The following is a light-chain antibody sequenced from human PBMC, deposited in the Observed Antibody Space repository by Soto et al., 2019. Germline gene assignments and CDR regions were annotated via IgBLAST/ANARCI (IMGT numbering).Light chain of an antibody. CDR1: SSDVGGYNY. V-gene: IGLV2-8*01. J-gene: IGLJ2*01. CDR3: SSYAGSPVV. Sequence: QSVLTQPPSASGSPGQSVTISCTGTSSDVGGYNYVSWYQQHPGKAPKLMIYEVSKRPSGVPDRFSGSKSGNTASLTVSGLQAEDEADYYCSSYAGSPVVFGGGTKLPVL. CDR2: EVS.